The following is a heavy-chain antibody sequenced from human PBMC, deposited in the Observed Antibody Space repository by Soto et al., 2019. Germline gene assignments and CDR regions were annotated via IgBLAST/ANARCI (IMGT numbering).Heavy chain of an antibody. Sequence: GGSLRLSCAASGFTFSSHGMHWVRQAPGKGLEWVAVISYDGSNTYYADSVKGRFTISRDNSKNTLYLQMNSLRAEDTAVYYCAKDQAGYCSSASCYSTGMDVWGQGTTVTVSS. CDR2: ISYDGSNT. J-gene: IGHJ6*02. V-gene: IGHV3-30*18. CDR1: GFTFSSHG. CDR3: AKDQAGYCSSASCYSTGMDV. D-gene: IGHD2-2*01.